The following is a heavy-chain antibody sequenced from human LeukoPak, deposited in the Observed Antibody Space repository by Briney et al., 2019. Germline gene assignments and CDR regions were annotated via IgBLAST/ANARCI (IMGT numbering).Heavy chain of an antibody. D-gene: IGHD2-15*01. CDR2: INPNRGGT. J-gene: IGHJ6*02. Sequence: ASVKVSCKASGYTFTGYYMHWVRQAPGQGLEWRGWINPNRGGTNYAQKFKGRVTMTRDTSISTAYMELSRLRSDDTAVYYCAREVYCSGGSCYSYYYYYGMDVWGQGTTVTVSS. V-gene: IGHV1-2*02. CDR3: AREVYCSGGSCYSYYYYYGMDV. CDR1: GYTFTGYY.